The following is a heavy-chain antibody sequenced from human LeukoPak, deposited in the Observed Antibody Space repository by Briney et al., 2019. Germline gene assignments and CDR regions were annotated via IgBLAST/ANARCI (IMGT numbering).Heavy chain of an antibody. V-gene: IGHV3-48*03. CDR2: ISSSGSTI. Sequence: PGGSLRFSCAASGFTFSSYEMNWVRQAPGKGLEWFSYISSSGSTIYYADSVKGRFTISRDNAKNSLYLQMISLRAEDTAVYYCASESNYYGSGSYDHWGQGTLVTVSS. CDR3: ASESNYYGSGSYDH. CDR1: GFTFSSYE. D-gene: IGHD3-10*01. J-gene: IGHJ4*02.